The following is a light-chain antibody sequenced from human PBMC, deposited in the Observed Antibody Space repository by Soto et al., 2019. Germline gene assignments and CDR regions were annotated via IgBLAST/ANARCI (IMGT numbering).Light chain of an antibody. CDR1: SSDIGGYNY. Sequence: QSALTQPPSASGSPGQSVTISCTGTSSDIGGYNYVSWYQQHPGTAPKLMIYEVSQRPSGVPDRFSGSKSGNTASLTVSGLQAEDEADYYCSSYAGSNNLGEFGGWTKLTVL. V-gene: IGLV2-8*01. J-gene: IGLJ2*01. CDR3: SSYAGSNNLGE. CDR2: EVS.